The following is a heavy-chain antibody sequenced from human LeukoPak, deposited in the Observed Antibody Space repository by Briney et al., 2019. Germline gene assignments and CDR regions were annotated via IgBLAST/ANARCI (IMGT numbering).Heavy chain of an antibody. V-gene: IGHV3-64*01. CDR1: GFTFSSYA. CDR3: AREYCTNGICYKRFDY. J-gene: IGHJ4*02. D-gene: IGHD2-8*01. CDR2: ISSNGGST. Sequence: GGSLRLSCAGSGFTFSSYAMHWVRQAPGKGLEYVSGISSNGGSTYHANSVKGRFTISRGNSKNTLYLQMGSLRAEDMAVYYCAREYCTNGICYKRFDYWGQGTLVTVSS.